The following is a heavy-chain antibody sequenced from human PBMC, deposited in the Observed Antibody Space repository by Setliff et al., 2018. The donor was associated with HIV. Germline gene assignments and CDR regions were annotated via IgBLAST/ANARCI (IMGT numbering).Heavy chain of an antibody. CDR1: GASFSDYS. Sequence: SLTCAVYGASFSDYSWSWIRQPPGKGLEWIGEINHSGSTNYNPSLKTRVTISVDTSKNQFSLKLTSVTAADTAVYYCAKSPGFTGYGGSGWGQGTLVTVSS. J-gene: IGHJ4*02. CDR2: INHSGST. D-gene: IGHD5-12*01. V-gene: IGHV4-34*01. CDR3: AKSPGFTGYGGSG.